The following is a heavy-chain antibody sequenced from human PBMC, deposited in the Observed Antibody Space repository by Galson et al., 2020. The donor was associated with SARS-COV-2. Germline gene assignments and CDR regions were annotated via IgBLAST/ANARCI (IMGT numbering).Heavy chain of an antibody. V-gene: IGHV5-51*01. CDR3: AMSPQLLPATD. Sequence: GESLKISCKGSGYFFNSNWIGWVRQVPGKGLEWMGIIYPGDSDIRYSPSFQGHVTISADKSINTAYLQWSSLKASDTARYYCAMSPQLLPATDWGQGTLVTVSS. CDR1: GYFFNSNW. J-gene: IGHJ4*02. CDR2: IYPGDSDI. D-gene: IGHD2-2*01.